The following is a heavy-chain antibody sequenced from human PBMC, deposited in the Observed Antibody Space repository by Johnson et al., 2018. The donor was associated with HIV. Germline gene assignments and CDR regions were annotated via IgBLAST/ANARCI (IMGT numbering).Heavy chain of an antibody. J-gene: IGHJ3*02. CDR2: IKQDGSEK. CDR3: ARDRGIAARPFRYAFDI. D-gene: IGHD6-6*01. Sequence: MLLVESGGGLVQPGGSLRLSCAASGFTFSSYWMSWVRQAPGKGLEWVANIKQDGSEKYYVDSVKGRFTISRDNSKNTLYLQMNSLRAEDTAVYYCARDRGIAARPFRYAFDIWGQGTMVTVSS. V-gene: IGHV3-7*01. CDR1: GFTFSSYW.